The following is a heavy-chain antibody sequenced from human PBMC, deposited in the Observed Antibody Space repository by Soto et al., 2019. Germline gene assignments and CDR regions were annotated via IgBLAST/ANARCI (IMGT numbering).Heavy chain of an antibody. D-gene: IGHD3-9*01. V-gene: IGHV1-69*13. CDR3: ARGKEAWTGYSLMNYYYYGMGV. Sequence: GASVKVSCKASGGTFSSYAISWVRQAPGQGLEWMGGIIPIFGTANYAQKFQGRVTITADESTSTAYMELSSLRSEDTAVYYCARGKEAWTGYSLMNYYYYGMGVWGQGTTVTVSS. CDR2: IIPIFGTA. CDR1: GGTFSSYA. J-gene: IGHJ6*02.